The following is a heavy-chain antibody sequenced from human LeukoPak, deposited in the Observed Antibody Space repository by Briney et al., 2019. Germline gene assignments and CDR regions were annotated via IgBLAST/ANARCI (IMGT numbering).Heavy chain of an antibody. CDR3: ARRFVVVAANYYYYYGMDV. Sequence: SVTLSCKASGGTFSSYAISWVRQAPGQGLEWMGRIIPINGIANYAQKFQGRVTINADKSTSTAYMELSSLRSEDTAVYYCARRFVVVAANYYYYYGMDVWGQGTTVTVSS. V-gene: IGHV1-69*04. CDR2: IIPINGIA. D-gene: IGHD2-15*01. CDR1: GGTFSSYA. J-gene: IGHJ6*02.